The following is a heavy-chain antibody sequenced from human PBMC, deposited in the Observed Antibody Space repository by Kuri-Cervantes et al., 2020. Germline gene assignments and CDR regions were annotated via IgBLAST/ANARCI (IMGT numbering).Heavy chain of an antibody. Sequence: ESLKISCAASGFTFRSYSMNWVRQAPGKGLEWVSSISSSSSYIYYADSVKCRFTISRDNAKNSLYLQMNSLRAEDTAVYYCARDRSARGWYYGMDVWGQGTTVTVSS. V-gene: IGHV3-21*03. D-gene: IGHD6-19*01. CDR2: ISSSSSYI. J-gene: IGHJ6*02. CDR3: ARDRSARGWYYGMDV. CDR1: GFTFRSYS.